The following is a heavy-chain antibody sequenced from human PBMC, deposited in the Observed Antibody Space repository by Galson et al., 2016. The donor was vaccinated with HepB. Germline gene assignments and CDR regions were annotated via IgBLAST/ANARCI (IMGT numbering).Heavy chain of an antibody. CDR2: ISGSGGST. Sequence: SLRLSCAASGFTFNNYAMSWVRQAPGKGLEWVSSISGSGGSTYYADSVKGRFTISRDNSNNTLYVQMSSLRAEDTAVYYCANFETSILGATSDYWGQGTLVTVSS. V-gene: IGHV3-23*01. CDR3: ANFETSILGATSDY. CDR1: GFTFNNYA. D-gene: IGHD1-26*01. J-gene: IGHJ4*02.